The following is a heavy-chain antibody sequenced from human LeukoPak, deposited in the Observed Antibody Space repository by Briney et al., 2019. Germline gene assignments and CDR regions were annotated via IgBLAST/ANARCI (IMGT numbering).Heavy chain of an antibody. V-gene: IGHV4-59*01. CDR2: IYYSGST. Sequence: SETLSLTCTVSGGSISSYYWSWIRQPPGKGLEWIGYIYYSGSTNYNPSLKSRVTISVNTSKNQFSLKLPSVTAADTAVYYCARVRGSTSSVFDYWGQGTLVTVSS. D-gene: IGHD2-2*01. CDR3: ARVRGSTSSVFDY. J-gene: IGHJ4*02. CDR1: GGSISSYY.